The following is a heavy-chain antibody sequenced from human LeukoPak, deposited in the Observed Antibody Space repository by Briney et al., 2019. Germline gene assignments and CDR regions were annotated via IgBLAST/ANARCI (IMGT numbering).Heavy chain of an antibody. J-gene: IGHJ6*02. CDR3: ARPAVVVPAAIQRGYYYGMDV. CDR1: GGTFSSCT. D-gene: IGHD2-2*02. V-gene: IGHV1-69*02. CDR2: IIPILGIA. Sequence: SVKVSCKASGGTFSSCTISWVRQAPGHGLEWMGRIIPILGIANYAQKFQGRVTITADKSTSTAYMELSSLRSEDTAVYYCARPAVVVPAAIQRGYYYGMDVWGQGTTVTVSS.